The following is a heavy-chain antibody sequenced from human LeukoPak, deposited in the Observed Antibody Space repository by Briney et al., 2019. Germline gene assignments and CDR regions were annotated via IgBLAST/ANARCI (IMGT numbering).Heavy chain of an antibody. CDR2: ISGSGGST. J-gene: IGHJ4*02. D-gene: IGHD3-3*01. CDR3: AGGVRFFLRGGDALGVKGY. CDR1: GFTFSSYA. Sequence: GGSLRLSCAASGFTFSSYAMSWVRQAPGKGLEWVSAISGSGGSTYYADSVKGRFTISRDNSKNTLYLQMNSLRAEDTAVYYCAGGVRFFLRGGDALGVKGYWGQGTLVTVSS. V-gene: IGHV3-23*01.